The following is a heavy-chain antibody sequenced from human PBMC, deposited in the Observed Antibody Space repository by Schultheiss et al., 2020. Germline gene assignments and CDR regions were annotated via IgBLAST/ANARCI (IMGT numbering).Heavy chain of an antibody. J-gene: IGHJ4*02. CDR1: GESFSGYY. D-gene: IGHD1-26*01. Sequence: SQTLSLTCAVFGESFSGYYWSWIRQSPAKGLEWIGEINHSGSTNYNPSLKSRVTISVDTSKNQFSLKLSSVTAADTAVYYCARQTVGATAFDYWGQGTLVTVSS. CDR3: ARQTVGATAFDY. V-gene: IGHV4-34*01. CDR2: INHSGST.